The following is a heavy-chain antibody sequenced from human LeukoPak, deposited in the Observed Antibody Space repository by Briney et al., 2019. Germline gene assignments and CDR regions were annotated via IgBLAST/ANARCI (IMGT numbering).Heavy chain of an antibody. CDR2: MNPNSGNT. J-gene: IGHJ6*03. D-gene: IGHD1-7*01. CDR1: GYTFTSYD. V-gene: IGHV1-8*03. CDR3: ARGPGENYLPYYMDV. Sequence: GASVKVSCKASGYTFTSYDINWVRQATGQGLEWMGWMNPNSGNTGYAQKFQGRVTITRNTSISTAYMELSSLRSEDTAVYSCARGPGENYLPYYMDVWGKGTTVTVSS.